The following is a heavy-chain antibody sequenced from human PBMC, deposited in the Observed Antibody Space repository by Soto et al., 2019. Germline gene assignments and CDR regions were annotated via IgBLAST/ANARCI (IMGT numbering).Heavy chain of an antibody. V-gene: IGHV4-28*01. D-gene: IGHD3-3*01. CDR1: GSSVTDSEW. CDR3: ARRFLEWGDAFDV. J-gene: IGHJ3*01. CDR2: IFNTGAN. Sequence: QVNLQESGPGLVRPSDTLSLTCVVSGSSVTDSEWWVWIRQPPGKGLEWVGSIFNTGANYSNPSLKNRVSFSVDKFSIHFSLRLTSATALDTAVYFCARRFLEWGDAFDVWGQGALVTVSS.